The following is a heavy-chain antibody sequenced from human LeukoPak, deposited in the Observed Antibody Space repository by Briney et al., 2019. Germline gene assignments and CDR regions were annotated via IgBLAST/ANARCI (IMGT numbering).Heavy chain of an antibody. Sequence: PSQTLSLTCTVSGGSISSGGYYWSWIRQHPGKGLEWIGYIYYSGSTYYNPSLKSRVTISVDTSKNQFSLRLSSVTAADTAVYYCARYSSEKYFAYWGQGTLVTVSS. V-gene: IGHV4-31*03. CDR1: GGSISSGGYY. J-gene: IGHJ4*02. CDR2: IYYSGST. CDR3: ARYSSEKYFAY. D-gene: IGHD3-10*01.